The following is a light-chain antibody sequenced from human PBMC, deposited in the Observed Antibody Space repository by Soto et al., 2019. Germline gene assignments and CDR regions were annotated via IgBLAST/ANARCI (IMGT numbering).Light chain of an antibody. J-gene: IGKJ1*01. CDR2: AAS. CDR3: QQSYNNPKT. Sequence: IQMTQSQYSLSASVGDRVTITCRASQSIANYLNWYQQKPGKAPKLLIYAASTLESGVPSRFSGSGSGTDFTLTISSLQPEDFATYYCQQSYNNPKTFGQGTKVDVK. V-gene: IGKV1-39*01. CDR1: QSIANY.